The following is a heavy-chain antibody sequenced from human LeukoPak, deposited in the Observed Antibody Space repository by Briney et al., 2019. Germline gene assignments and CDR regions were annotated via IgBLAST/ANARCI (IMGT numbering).Heavy chain of an antibody. J-gene: IGHJ4*02. CDR2: IGGSGGST. D-gene: IGHD5-12*01. CDR3: AKDRSGYEGGGFDY. CDR1: GFTFSSYA. Sequence: GGSLRLSCAASGFTFSSYAMSWVRQAPGKGLEWVSAIGGSGGSTYYADSVKGRFTISRDNSRNTLYLQMNSLRAEDTAVYYCAKDRSGYEGGGFDYWGQGTLVTVSS. V-gene: IGHV3-23*01.